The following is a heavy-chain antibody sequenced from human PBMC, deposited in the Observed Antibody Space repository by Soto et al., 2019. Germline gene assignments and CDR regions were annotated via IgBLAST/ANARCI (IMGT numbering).Heavy chain of an antibody. CDR1: GRSMSGYY. CDR3: AREDYYDTGYYIV. D-gene: IGHD3-9*01. J-gene: IGHJ4*02. CDR2: IYTSGTT. Sequence: SETLSLTCTVSGRSMSGYYWSWIRQPAGERLEWIGRIYTSGTTDFNPSLKGRVTMSVDTSKNQFSLKLTSVTAADTALYYCAREDYYDTGYYIVWGQGTQVTVSS. V-gene: IGHV4-4*07.